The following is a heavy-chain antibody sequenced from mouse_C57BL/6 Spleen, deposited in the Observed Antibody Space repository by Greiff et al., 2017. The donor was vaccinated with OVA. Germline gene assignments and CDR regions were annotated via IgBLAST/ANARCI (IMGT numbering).Heavy chain of an antibody. V-gene: IGHV3-6*01. Sequence: EVKLMESGPGLVKPSQSLSLTCSVTGYSITSGYYWNWIRQFPGNKLEWMGYISYDGSNNYNPSLKNRISITRDTSKNQFFLKLNSVTTEDTATYYCARRGLTGTGWYFDVWGTGTTVTVSS. D-gene: IGHD4-1*01. J-gene: IGHJ1*03. CDR3: ARRGLTGTGWYFDV. CDR1: GYSITSGYY. CDR2: ISYDGSN.